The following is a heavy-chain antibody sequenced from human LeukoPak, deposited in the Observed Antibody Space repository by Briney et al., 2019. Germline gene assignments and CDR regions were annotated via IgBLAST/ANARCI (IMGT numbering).Heavy chain of an antibody. D-gene: IGHD1-26*01. Sequence: PGGSLRLSCAASGFTFDDYAMRWVRQAPGKGLEWVSGISWNSGSIGYADSVKGRFTISRDNAKNSLYLQMNSLRAEDTALYYCAKDGGGSPHYYYYYGMDVWGQGTTVTVSS. CDR2: ISWNSGSI. J-gene: IGHJ6*02. V-gene: IGHV3-9*01. CDR1: GFTFDDYA. CDR3: AKDGGGSPHYYYYYGMDV.